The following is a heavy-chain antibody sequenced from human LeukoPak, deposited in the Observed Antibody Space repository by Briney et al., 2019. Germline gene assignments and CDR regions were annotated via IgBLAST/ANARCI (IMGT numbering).Heavy chain of an antibody. CDR3: AKDTLMVKWGAFDI. Sequence: GGSLRLSCAASGFTFSSYAMNWVRQAPGKGLEWVSTISGSGGTTYYADSVKGRFTISRDNSKNTLYLQMNSLRAEDTAVYYCAKDTLMVKWGAFDIWGQGTMVTVSS. CDR1: GFTFSSYA. CDR2: ISGSGGTT. J-gene: IGHJ3*02. D-gene: IGHD5-18*01. V-gene: IGHV3-23*01.